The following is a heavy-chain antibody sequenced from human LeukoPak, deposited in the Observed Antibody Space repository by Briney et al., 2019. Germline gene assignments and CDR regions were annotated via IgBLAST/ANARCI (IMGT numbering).Heavy chain of an antibody. CDR1: GFTYSRHN. CDR2: LSSSGDTI. V-gene: IGHV3-48*02. Sequence: PGGSLRLSCAASGFTYSRHNMHWVRQAPGKGLEWLSYLSSSGDTIYYADSGKGRFTSSRDNAKKSLYLQMHSLRDADAGCYLCTGTPNPDGAWNQLWLLDYWGQGTLVAVSS. J-gene: IGHJ4*02. D-gene: IGHD5-18*01. CDR3: TGTPNPDGAWNQLWLLDY.